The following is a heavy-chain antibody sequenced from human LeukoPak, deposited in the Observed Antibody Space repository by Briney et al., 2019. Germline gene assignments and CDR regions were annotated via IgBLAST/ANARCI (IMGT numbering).Heavy chain of an antibody. CDR3: AREVFDSSAYVY. V-gene: IGHV4-39*07. Sequence: SETLSLTCSVSGGSISSSNYYWGWIRQPPGKGLEWIGNIYYSGNTYYNPSLKSRVTISIDTSKNRFSLRLSSLTAADTAMYYCAREVFDSSAYVYWGQGTLVIVSS. CDR1: GGSISSSNYY. CDR2: IYYSGNT. D-gene: IGHD3-22*01. J-gene: IGHJ4*02.